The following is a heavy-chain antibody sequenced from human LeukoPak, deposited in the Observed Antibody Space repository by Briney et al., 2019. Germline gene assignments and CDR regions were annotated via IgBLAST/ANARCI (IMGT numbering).Heavy chain of an antibody. D-gene: IGHD4-17*01. J-gene: IGHJ4*02. Sequence: SETLSLTCTVSGGSISSYYWSWIRQPAGKGLEWIGRIYTSGSTNCNPSLKSRVTMSVDTSKNQFPLKLSSVTAADTAVYYCARAEGGYGDYDSFDYWGQGTLVTVSS. CDR1: GGSISSYY. CDR2: IYTSGST. CDR3: ARAEGGYGDYDSFDY. V-gene: IGHV4-4*07.